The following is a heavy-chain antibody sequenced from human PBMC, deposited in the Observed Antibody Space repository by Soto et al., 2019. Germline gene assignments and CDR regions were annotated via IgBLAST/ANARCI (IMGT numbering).Heavy chain of an antibody. CDR1: GFTFSSYA. D-gene: IGHD6-13*01. V-gene: IGHV3-23*04. CDR2: ISGGGGSA. J-gene: IGHJ4*02. CDR3: AKAALYSSTWETGKGYFDY. Sequence: EVRLVESGGGLIQPGGSLRLSCATSGFTFSSYAMSWVRQAPGKGLEWVSTISGGGGSAYYAASVEGRFTISRDNSKNTLVLQMHTLRAEDTAVYYCAKAALYSSTWETGKGYFDYWGQGTLVTVSS.